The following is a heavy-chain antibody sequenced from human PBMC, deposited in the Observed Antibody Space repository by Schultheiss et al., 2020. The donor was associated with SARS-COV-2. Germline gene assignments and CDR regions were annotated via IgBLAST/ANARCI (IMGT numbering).Heavy chain of an antibody. J-gene: IGHJ4*02. CDR2: ISSSSSYT. CDR3: ATSSTSCYTPLTAEGCYFDY. V-gene: IGHV3-21*05. CDR1: GFTFSSYE. Sequence: GGSLRLSCAASGFTFSSYEMNWVRQAPGKGLEWVSYISSSSSYTNYADSVKGRFTISRDNAKNSLYLQMNSLRAEDTAVYYCATSSTSCYTPLTAEGCYFDYWGQGTLVTVSS. D-gene: IGHD2-2*02.